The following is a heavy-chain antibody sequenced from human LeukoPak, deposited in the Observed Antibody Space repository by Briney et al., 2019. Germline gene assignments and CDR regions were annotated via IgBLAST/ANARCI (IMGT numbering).Heavy chain of an antibody. V-gene: IGHV3-53*01. CDR1: GFTVITND. CDR2: FYSDGST. CDR3: ARGVEPLAANTLAY. Sequence: PGGSLRLSCAASGFTVITNDMTWVRQAPGKGLEWVSVFYSDGSTKYADSVQGRFTISRDNSKNTLYLEMNSLSPDDTAVYYCARGVEPLAANTLAYWGQGTLVTVSS. D-gene: IGHD1-14*01. J-gene: IGHJ4*02.